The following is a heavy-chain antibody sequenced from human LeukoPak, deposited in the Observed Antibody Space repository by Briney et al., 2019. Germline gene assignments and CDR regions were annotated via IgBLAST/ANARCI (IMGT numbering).Heavy chain of an antibody. CDR1: GGSISSSSYY. Sequence: PSETLSLTCTVSGGSISSSSYYWGWIRQPPGKGLEWIGSIYYSGSTYYNPSLKSRVTISVDTSKNQFSLKLSSVTAADTAVYYCARLTTPGWYSIWGQGTLVTVSS. D-gene: IGHD6-19*01. V-gene: IGHV4-39*01. CDR3: ARLTTPGWYSI. J-gene: IGHJ4*02. CDR2: IYYSGST.